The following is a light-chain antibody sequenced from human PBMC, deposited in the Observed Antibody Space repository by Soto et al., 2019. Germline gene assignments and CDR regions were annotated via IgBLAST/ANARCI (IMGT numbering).Light chain of an antibody. CDR2: GAS. V-gene: IGKV3-20*01. CDR3: QQYGGSPYT. J-gene: IGKJ2*01. Sequence: EIVLTQSPGTLSLSPGERATLSCRASQSVRSNYLAWYQQKPGQAPRLLLYGASSRATGIPDRFSGTGSGTDFTLTISRLAPEDFAVYYCQQYGGSPYTFGQGTKLEIK. CDR1: QSVRSNY.